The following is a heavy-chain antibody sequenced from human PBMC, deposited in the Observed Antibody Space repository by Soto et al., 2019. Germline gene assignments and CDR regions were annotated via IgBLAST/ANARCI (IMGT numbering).Heavy chain of an antibody. J-gene: IGHJ5*02. D-gene: IGHD1-26*01. Sequence: QVQLVQSGVEVKKPGASVKVSCKASGYTFTSYGISWVRQAPGQGLEWMGWTNPYNGNTNYAQKLQGRVTMTTDTTTSTAYMELRSLRSDDPAVYYCTREPVGGNWFDPWGQGTLVTVSS. CDR1: GYTFTSYG. CDR3: TREPVGGNWFDP. V-gene: IGHV1-18*01. CDR2: TNPYNGNT.